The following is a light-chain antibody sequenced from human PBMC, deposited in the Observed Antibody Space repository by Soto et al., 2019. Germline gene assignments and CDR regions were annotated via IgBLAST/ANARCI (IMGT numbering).Light chain of an antibody. CDR1: QGISSY. V-gene: IGKV1-9*01. CDR3: QQLSTPPLT. J-gene: IGKJ4*01. CDR2: AAS. Sequence: IQLTQSPSSLSASVGDRVTITCRASQGISSYLAWYQQKPRKAPKLLIYAASTWKSGVPSRFTGSGSVTDFTLTISSLQPEAFATYYCQQLSTPPLTFGGGTKVDIK.